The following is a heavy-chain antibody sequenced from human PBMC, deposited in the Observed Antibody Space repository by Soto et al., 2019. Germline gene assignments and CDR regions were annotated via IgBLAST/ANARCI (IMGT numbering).Heavy chain of an antibody. D-gene: IGHD2-21*02. CDR1: GFTFSGYP. CDR2: ISYDGSNK. V-gene: IGHV3-30-3*01. CDR3: ARSIVLVTALDY. Sequence: GGSLRLSCAASGFTFSGYPMHWVRQAPGKGLEWVAVISYDGSNKYYADSVKGRFTISRDSSKNTLYLQINSLKPEDTAVYYCARSIVLVTALDYWGQGTLVTVSS. J-gene: IGHJ4*02.